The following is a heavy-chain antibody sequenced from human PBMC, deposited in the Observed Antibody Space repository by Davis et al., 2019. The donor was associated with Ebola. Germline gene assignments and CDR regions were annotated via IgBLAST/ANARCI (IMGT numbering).Heavy chain of an antibody. CDR3: ARITVGPEMKYYDFWSGQLHDAFDI. CDR2: ISYDGSTE. CDR1: GFIFRSYV. V-gene: IGHV3-30-3*01. J-gene: IGHJ3*02. D-gene: IGHD3-3*01. Sequence: PGGSLRLSCATSGFIFRSYVMSWVRQAPGKGLEWVAIISYDGSTEYYADSVKGRFTISRDNSKDTLYLQMNSLRAEDTAVYYCARITVGPEMKYYDFWSGQLHDAFDIWGQGTMVTVSS.